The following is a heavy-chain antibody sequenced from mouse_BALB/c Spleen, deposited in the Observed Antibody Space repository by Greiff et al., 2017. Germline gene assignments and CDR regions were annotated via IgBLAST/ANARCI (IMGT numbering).Heavy chain of an antibody. CDR2: IYPGDGST. V-gene: IGHV1S56*01. Sequence: VQLQQSGPELVKPGASVKMSCKASGYTFTSYYIHWVKQRPGQGLEWIGWIYPGDGSTKYNEKFKGKTTLTADKSSSTAYMLLSSLTSEDSAIYFCARRGRYAMDYWGQGTSVTVSS. CDR3: ARRGRYAMDY. J-gene: IGHJ4*01. CDR1: GYTFTSYY.